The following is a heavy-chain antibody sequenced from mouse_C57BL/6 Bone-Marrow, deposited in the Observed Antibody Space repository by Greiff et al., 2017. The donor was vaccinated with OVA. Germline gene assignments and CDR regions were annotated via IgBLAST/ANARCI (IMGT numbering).Heavy chain of an antibody. Sequence: QVQLKQSGPGLVAPSQSLSITCTVSGFSLTSYAISWVRQPPGKGLEWLGVIWTGGGTNYNSALKSRLSISKDNSKCQVFLTMNSLQTDDTARYNCARLGYYGSISYSNYRGAMDYWGQGTSVTVSS. D-gene: IGHD1-1*01. V-gene: IGHV2-9-1*01. CDR2: IWTGGGT. CDR3: ARLGYYGSISYSNYRGAMDY. J-gene: IGHJ4*01. CDR1: GFSLTSYA.